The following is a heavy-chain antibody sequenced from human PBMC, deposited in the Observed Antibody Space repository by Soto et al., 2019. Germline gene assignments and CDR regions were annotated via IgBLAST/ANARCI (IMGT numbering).Heavy chain of an antibody. V-gene: IGHV1-18*01. CDR2: ISAYNGNT. CDR3: ARAGDCSGGSCYPFYSYGIDV. J-gene: IGHJ6*02. Sequence: QVQLVQSGAEVKKPGASVKVSCKASGYTFTSYGISWVRQAPGQGLEWMGWISAYNGNTNYAQKLQGRVTMTTDTSTSTAYMELRSLRSDDTAVYYCARAGDCSGGSCYPFYSYGIDVWGQGTTVTVSS. CDR1: GYTFTSYG. D-gene: IGHD2-15*01.